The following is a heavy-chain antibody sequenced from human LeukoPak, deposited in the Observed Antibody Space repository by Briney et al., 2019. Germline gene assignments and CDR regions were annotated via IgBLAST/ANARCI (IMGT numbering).Heavy chain of an antibody. CDR1: GGSFSGYY. Sequence: SETLSLTCAVYGGSFSGYYWSWIRQPPGKGLKWIGEINHSGSTNYNPSLKSRVTISLDTSKNQFSLKLNSVTAADTAVYYCTRTSITMMGYYFDYWGQGTLVTVSS. J-gene: IGHJ4*02. CDR3: TRTSITMMGYYFDY. CDR2: INHSGST. V-gene: IGHV4-34*01. D-gene: IGHD3-22*01.